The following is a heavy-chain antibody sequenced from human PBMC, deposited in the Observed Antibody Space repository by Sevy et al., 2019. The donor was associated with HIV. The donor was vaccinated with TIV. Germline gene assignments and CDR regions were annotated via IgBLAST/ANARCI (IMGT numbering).Heavy chain of an antibody. CDR2: INPDGSKI. V-gene: IGHV3-7*02. Sequence: GGFLRLSCEASAINIRDYWMNWVRQAPGKGLEWLANINPDGSKIYYAESVKGRFTISRDSAKNSVFLQMTSLRAEVTAVYHCVRAIQLAASYWGQGMLVTVSS. D-gene: IGHD2-15*01. CDR3: VRAIQLAASY. CDR1: AINIRDYW. J-gene: IGHJ4*02.